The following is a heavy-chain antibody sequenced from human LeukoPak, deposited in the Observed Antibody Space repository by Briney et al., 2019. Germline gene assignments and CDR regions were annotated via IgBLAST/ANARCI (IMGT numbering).Heavy chain of an antibody. J-gene: IGHJ3*02. Sequence: SQTLSLTCAISGDSVSSNSAAWNWIRQSPSRGLEWLGRTYYRSKWYNDYAVSVKSRITINPDTSKNQFSLQRNSVTPEDTAVYYCARESFIVVVPAASDAFDIWGQGTMVTVSS. CDR3: ARESFIVVVPAASDAFDI. CDR1: GDSVSSNSAA. D-gene: IGHD2-2*01. V-gene: IGHV6-1*01. CDR2: TYYRSKWYN.